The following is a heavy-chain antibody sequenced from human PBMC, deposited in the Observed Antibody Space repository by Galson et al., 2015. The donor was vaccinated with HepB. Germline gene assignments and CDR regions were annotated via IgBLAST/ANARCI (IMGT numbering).Heavy chain of an antibody. CDR2: IRYDGSNK. J-gene: IGHJ4*02. Sequence: SLRLSCAASGFTFSSYGMHWVRQAPGKGLEWVAFIRYDGSNKYYADSVKGRFTISRDNSKNTLYLQMNSLRAEDTAVYYCASALSYYDSSGYPVDWGQGTLVTVSS. CDR3: ASALSYYDSSGYPVD. V-gene: IGHV3-30*02. D-gene: IGHD3-22*01. CDR1: GFTFSSYG.